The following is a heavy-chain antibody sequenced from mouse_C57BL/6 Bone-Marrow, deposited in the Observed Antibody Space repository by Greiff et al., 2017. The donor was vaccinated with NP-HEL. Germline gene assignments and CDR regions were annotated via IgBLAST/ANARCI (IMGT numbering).Heavy chain of an antibody. Sequence: VQLVESGPGLVAPSQCLSITCTVSGFTLTSYAISWVRQPPGKGLEWLGAIWTGGGSNYNSALKSRLSISKDNSKSHVFLIMNSLQNDATARYYCARTSNCHGYFDVWGTGTTVTVSS. CDR3: ARTSNCHGYFDV. D-gene: IGHD4-1*01. CDR2: IWTGGGS. J-gene: IGHJ1*03. V-gene: IGHV2-9-1*01. CDR1: GFTLTSYA.